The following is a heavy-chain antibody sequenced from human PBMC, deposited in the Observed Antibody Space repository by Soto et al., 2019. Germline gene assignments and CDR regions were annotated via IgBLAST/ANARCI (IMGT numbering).Heavy chain of an antibody. CDR3: ARDKRADYYGSGSYYTLGYFDY. CDR2: ISAYNGNT. D-gene: IGHD3-10*01. V-gene: IGHV1-18*01. CDR1: GYTFTSYG. J-gene: IGHJ4*02. Sequence: ASVKVSCKASGYTFTSYGISWVRQAPGQGLEWMGWISAYNGNTNYAQKLQGRVTMTTDTSTSTAYMELRSLRSDDTAVYYCARDKRADYYGSGSYYTLGYFDYWGQGTLVTVSS.